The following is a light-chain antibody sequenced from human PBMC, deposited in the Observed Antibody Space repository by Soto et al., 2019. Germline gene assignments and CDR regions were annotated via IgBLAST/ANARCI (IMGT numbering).Light chain of an antibody. J-gene: IGKJ1*01. Sequence: EIVMTQSPATLSVSPGDRATLSCRASQSISSNLAWYQQKPGQAPRLLIYDASTRATGIPARFSGSGSGTEFTLTISSLQSEDFAVYYCHQYNNWLRWTFGQGTKVDIK. CDR2: DAS. V-gene: IGKV3-15*01. CDR3: HQYNNWLRWT. CDR1: QSISSN.